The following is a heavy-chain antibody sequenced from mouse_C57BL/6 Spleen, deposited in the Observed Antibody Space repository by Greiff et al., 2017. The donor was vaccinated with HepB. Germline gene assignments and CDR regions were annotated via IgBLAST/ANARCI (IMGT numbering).Heavy chain of an antibody. CDR3: AREGYYGSRGFGY. V-gene: IGHV3-6*01. D-gene: IGHD1-1*01. Sequence: EVQVVESGPGLVKPSQSLSLTCSVTGYSITSGYYWNWIRQFPGNKLEWMGYISYDGSNNYNPSLKNRITITRDTSKNQFFLKLNSVTTEDTATYYCAREGYYGSRGFGYWGQGTPVTVSA. CDR1: GYSITSGYY. CDR2: ISYDGSN. J-gene: IGHJ3*01.